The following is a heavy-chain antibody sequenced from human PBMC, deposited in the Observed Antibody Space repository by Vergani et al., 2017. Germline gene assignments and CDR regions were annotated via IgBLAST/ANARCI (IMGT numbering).Heavy chain of an antibody. CDR3: ACTSPRGYSDGFGDYYMDV. D-gene: IGHD5-18*01. CDR2: ISSSGSTI. V-gene: IGHV3-48*03. Sequence: EVQLVESGGGLVQPGGSLRLSCAASGFTFSSYEMNWVRQAPGKGLEWVSYISSSGSTIYYADSVKGRFTISRDNAKNSLYLQMNSLRAEDTAVYYCACTSPRGYSDGFGDYYMDVWGKGTTVTVSS. CDR1: GFTFSSYE. J-gene: IGHJ6*03.